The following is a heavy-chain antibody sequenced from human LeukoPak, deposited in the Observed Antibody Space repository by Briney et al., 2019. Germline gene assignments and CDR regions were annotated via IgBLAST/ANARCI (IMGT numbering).Heavy chain of an antibody. D-gene: IGHD3-16*01. CDR2: IKEDGSEK. Sequence: GRSLRLSCAASGFTFSRYAMYWVRQAPGKGLEWVANIKEDGSEKNYVDSVKGRFTISRDNAKNSLFLQMNSLRVEDTAVYYCARFANLASWGQGTQVTVSS. CDR1: GFTFSRYA. V-gene: IGHV3-7*01. J-gene: IGHJ5*02. CDR3: ARFANLAS.